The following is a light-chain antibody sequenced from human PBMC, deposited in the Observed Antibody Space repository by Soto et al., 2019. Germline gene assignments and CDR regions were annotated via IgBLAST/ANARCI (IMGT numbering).Light chain of an antibody. J-gene: IGKJ5*01. CDR3: QPYYDWPIT. CDR2: GAS. V-gene: IGKV3-15*01. Sequence: EIVMTQSPATLSVSPGDRATLSCRASRSISADLAWYHQKPGQTPRLLIYGASTRASGVPAKFSGSRSGTEFTLTISSLQSEDFAVYYCQPYYDWPITLGQGTRLELK. CDR1: RSISAD.